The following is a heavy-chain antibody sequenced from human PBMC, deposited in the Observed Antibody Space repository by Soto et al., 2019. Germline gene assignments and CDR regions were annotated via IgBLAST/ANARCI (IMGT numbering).Heavy chain of an antibody. J-gene: IGHJ3*02. D-gene: IGHD6-13*01. Sequence: QVQLQQWGAGLLKPSETLSLTCAVYGGSFSGYYWSWIRQPPGKGLEWIGEFNHSGSTNYNPSLKGRVTISVDTSKNHFSLKLSSVTAADTAVYYCARGLYSSSWYFDAFDIWGQGTTVTVSS. CDR1: GGSFSGYY. CDR3: ARGLYSSSWYFDAFDI. V-gene: IGHV4-34*01. CDR2: FNHSGST.